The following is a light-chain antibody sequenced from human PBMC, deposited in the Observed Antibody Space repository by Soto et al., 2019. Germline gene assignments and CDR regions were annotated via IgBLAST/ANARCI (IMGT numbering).Light chain of an antibody. CDR2: DVT. V-gene: IGLV2-14*03. J-gene: IGLJ1*01. CDR3: CSYTSSSTPDV. CDR1: SSDVGTYNF. Sequence: QSVLTQPASVSGSPGQSITISCTGTSSDVGTYNFVSWYQQHPGKAPQLMIYDVTNRPSGVSNRFSGSKSGNTASLTISGLQAEDEADYYCCSYTSSSTPDVFGPGTKLTVL.